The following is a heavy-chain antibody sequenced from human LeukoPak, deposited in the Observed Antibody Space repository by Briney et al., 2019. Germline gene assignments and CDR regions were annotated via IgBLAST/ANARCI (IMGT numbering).Heavy chain of an antibody. J-gene: IGHJ3*02. CDR3: AKDSGYSSSWYGFGAFDI. CDR2: ISSSSTYI. D-gene: IGHD6-13*01. Sequence: GGSLRLSCGASGFTFSSYSMNWVRQAPGKGLEWVSSISSSSTYIYYADSVKGRFTISRDNSKNTPYLQMNSLRAEDTAVYYCAKDSGYSSSWYGFGAFDIWGQGTMVTVSS. CDR1: GFTFSSYS. V-gene: IGHV3-21*04.